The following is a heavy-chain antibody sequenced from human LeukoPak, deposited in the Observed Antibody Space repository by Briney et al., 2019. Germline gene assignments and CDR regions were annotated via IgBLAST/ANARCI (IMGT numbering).Heavy chain of an antibody. J-gene: IGHJ4*02. CDR3: TSCGGDCYSGFDY. D-gene: IGHD2-21*02. CDR1: GFTFSGSA. V-gene: IGHV3-73*01. Sequence: GGSLRLSCAASGFTFSGSAMHWVRQASGKGLEWVGRIRSKANSYATAYAASVKGRFTISRDDSKNTVYLQMNSLKTEDTAVYYCTSCGGDCYSGFDYWGQGTLVTVSS. CDR2: IRSKANSYAT.